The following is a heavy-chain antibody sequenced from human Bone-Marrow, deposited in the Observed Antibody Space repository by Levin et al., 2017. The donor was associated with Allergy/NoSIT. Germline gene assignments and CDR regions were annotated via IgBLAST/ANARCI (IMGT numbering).Heavy chain of an antibody. D-gene: IGHD3-22*01. J-gene: IGHJ5*02. Sequence: SFNASFFPFLLSPLRWVRQAPGQGLEWMGRIIPILGIANYAQKFQGRVTITADTSTSTAYMELSSLRSEDTAVYYCARGGSSGFGWFDPWGQGTLVTVSS. V-gene: IGHV1-69*04. CDR2: IIPILGIA. CDR3: ARGGSSGFGWFDP. CDR1: FFPFLLSP.